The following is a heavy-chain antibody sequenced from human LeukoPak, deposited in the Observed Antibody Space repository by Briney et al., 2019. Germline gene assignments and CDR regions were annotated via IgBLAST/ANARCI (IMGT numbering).Heavy chain of an antibody. CDR3: ARGGLPARSWFDP. CDR2: INPRSGRT. J-gene: IGHJ5*02. Sequence: ASVKVSCKASGYTFTSYYMNRVRQAPGQGLEWMGIINPRSGRTTYAQKFQGRVTMTRDTSTSTVYMELTSLRSEDTAVFYCARGGLPARSWFDPWGQGTLVTVSS. CDR1: GYTFTSYY. D-gene: IGHD3/OR15-3a*01. V-gene: IGHV1-46*01.